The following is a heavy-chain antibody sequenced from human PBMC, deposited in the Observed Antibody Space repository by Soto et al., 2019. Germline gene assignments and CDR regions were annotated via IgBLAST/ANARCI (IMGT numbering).Heavy chain of an antibody. CDR1: GFTFSRYW. CDR3: ARVGVGAYHSDS. CDR2: INPDGRTT. J-gene: IGHJ4*02. Sequence: EVHLVESGGALVQPGGSLRLSCVASGFTFSRYWMHGVRHAPGKGLVLVSRINPDGRTTSYADSVKDRFTSSRDNAKNTLYPQMNSLRTEATAHYFCARVGVGAYHSDSWGQGALVTDSS. D-gene: IGHD1-26*01. V-gene: IGHV3-74*01.